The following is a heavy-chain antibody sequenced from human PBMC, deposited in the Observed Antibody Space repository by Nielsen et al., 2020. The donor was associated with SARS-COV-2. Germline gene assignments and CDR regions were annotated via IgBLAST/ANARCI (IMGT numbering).Heavy chain of an antibody. J-gene: IGHJ4*02. Sequence: GESLKISCAASGFTFSSYGMHWVRQAPGKGLEWVAVIWYDGSNKYYADSVKGRFTISRDNSKNTLYLQMNSLRAEDTAVYYCAKDGMGGMATGGSYSDYWGQGTLVTVSS. D-gene: IGHD3-16*01. CDR1: GFTFSSYG. CDR2: IWYDGSNK. CDR3: AKDGMGGMATGGSYSDY. V-gene: IGHV3-33*06.